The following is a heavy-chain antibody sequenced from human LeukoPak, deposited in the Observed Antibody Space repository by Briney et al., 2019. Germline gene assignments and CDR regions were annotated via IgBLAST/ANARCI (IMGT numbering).Heavy chain of an antibody. CDR3: ARGASGYCSSTSCYYFDY. CDR1: GGSFSGYY. CDR2: INHSGST. D-gene: IGHD2-2*01. Sequence: PSETLSLTSAVYGGSFSGYYWSWIRQPPGKGLEWIGEINHSGSTNYNPSLKSRVTISVDTSKNQFSLKLSSVTAADTAVYYCARGASGYCSSTSCYYFDYWGQGTLVTVSS. J-gene: IGHJ4*02. V-gene: IGHV4-34*01.